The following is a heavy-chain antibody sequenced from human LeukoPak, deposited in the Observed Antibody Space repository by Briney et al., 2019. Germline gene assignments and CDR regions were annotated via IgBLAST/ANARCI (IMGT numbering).Heavy chain of an antibody. CDR2: IYYSGST. J-gene: IGHJ4*02. CDR1: GGSISSYY. D-gene: IGHD6-6*01. V-gene: IGHV4-59*08. CDR3: AKGGNSEYSSSSY. Sequence: PSETLSLTCTVSGGSISSYYWSWIRQPPGKGLEWIGYIYYSGSTNYNPSLKSRVTISVDTSKNQFSLKLNSVTAADTAVYYCAKGGNSEYSSSSYWGQGTLVTVSS.